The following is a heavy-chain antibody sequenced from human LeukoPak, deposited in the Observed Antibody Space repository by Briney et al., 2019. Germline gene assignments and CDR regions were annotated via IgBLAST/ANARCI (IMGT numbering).Heavy chain of an antibody. Sequence: GGSLRLSCAASVFTFSAYWMAWVRQAPGKGLEWVSAISSSSSYIYYADSVKGRFTISRDNAKNSLYLQMNSLRAEDTAVYYCARDGSYYGSGSYSNFDYWGQGTLVTVSS. CDR3: ARDGSYYGSGSYSNFDY. J-gene: IGHJ4*02. CDR2: ISSSSSYI. V-gene: IGHV3-21*01. CDR1: VFTFSAYW. D-gene: IGHD3-10*01.